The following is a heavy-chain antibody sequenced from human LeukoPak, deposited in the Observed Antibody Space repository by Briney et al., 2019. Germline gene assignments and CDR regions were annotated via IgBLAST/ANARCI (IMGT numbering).Heavy chain of an antibody. Sequence: PSETLSLTCIVSGGSISSSSYYWGWIRQPPGKGLEWIGSIYYSGSTYYNPSLKSRVTISVDTSKNQFSLKLSSVTAADTAVYYCARDGLGDSYGAWFDYWGQGTLVTVSS. CDR1: GGSISSSSYY. CDR3: ARDGLGDSYGAWFDY. V-gene: IGHV4-39*07. D-gene: IGHD5-18*01. J-gene: IGHJ4*02. CDR2: IYYSGST.